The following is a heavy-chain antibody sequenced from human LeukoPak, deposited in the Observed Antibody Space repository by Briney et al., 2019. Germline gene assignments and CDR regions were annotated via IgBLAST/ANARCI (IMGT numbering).Heavy chain of an antibody. J-gene: IGHJ4*02. V-gene: IGHV3-9*01. Sequence: PGGSLRLSCAASGFTFDDYAMHWVRQAPGKGLEWVSGISWNSGSIGYADSVKGRFTISRDNAKNSLYLQMNSLRAEDTALYYCAKDLHYDILTGYSYFDYWGQGTLVTVSS. D-gene: IGHD3-9*01. CDR1: GFTFDDYA. CDR2: ISWNSGSI. CDR3: AKDLHYDILTGYSYFDY.